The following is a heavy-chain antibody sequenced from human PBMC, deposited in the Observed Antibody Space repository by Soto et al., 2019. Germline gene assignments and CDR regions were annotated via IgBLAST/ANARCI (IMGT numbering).Heavy chain of an antibody. CDR3: ARDGIVVVPAAIGDHYYYYYGMDV. Sequence: QVQLVQSGAEVKKPGSSVKVSCKASGGTISSYAISWVRQAPGQGLEWMGGIIPIFGTANYAQKFQGRVTITADKSTSTAYMELSSLRSEDTAVYYCARDGIVVVPAAIGDHYYYYYGMDVWGQGTTVTVSS. J-gene: IGHJ6*02. D-gene: IGHD2-2*02. CDR1: GGTISSYA. V-gene: IGHV1-69*06. CDR2: IIPIFGTA.